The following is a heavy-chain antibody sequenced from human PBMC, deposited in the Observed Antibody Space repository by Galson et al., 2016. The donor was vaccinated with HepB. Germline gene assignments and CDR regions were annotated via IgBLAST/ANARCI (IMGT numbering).Heavy chain of an antibody. V-gene: IGHV4-34*01. Sequence: SETLSLTCAVYGGSFSGYYWSWIRQPPGKGLEWIGEINHSGSTNYNPSLKSRVTISVDTSKNQFSLKVSSVTAADTAVYYCARAVWLPLSGMDVWGQGTLVTVSS. D-gene: IGHD3-10*01. CDR2: INHSGST. CDR1: GGSFSGYY. CDR3: ARAVWLPLSGMDV. J-gene: IGHJ4*02.